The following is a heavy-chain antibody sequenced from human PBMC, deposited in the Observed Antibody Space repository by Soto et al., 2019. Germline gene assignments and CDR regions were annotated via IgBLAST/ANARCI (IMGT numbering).Heavy chain of an antibody. D-gene: IGHD6-6*01. J-gene: IGHJ4*02. CDR1: GVSIRSGGFY. Sequence: QVQLQESGPGLVKPSQTLSLTCTVSGVSIRSGGFYWNWIRQLPGKGLEWIGYTDYSGSTYSTPSLDSRATISVDTSKTHFSLNVRSVTAADTAVYYCARQGSSSSAYYFDFWGQGIQVTVSS. CDR3: ARQGSSSSAYYFDF. CDR2: TDYSGST. V-gene: IGHV4-31*03.